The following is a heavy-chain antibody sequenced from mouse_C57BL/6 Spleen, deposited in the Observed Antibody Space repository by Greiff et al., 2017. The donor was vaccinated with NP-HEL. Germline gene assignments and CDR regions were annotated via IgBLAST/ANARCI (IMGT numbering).Heavy chain of an antibody. J-gene: IGHJ4*01. D-gene: IGHD4-1*01. V-gene: IGHV1-82*01. CDR2: IYPGDGDT. CDR3: ARRLGDYAMDY. Sequence: QVQLQHSGPELVKPGASVKISCKASGYAFSSSWMNWVKQRPGKGLEWIGRIYPGDGDTNYNGKFKGKATLTADKSSSTAYMQLSSLTSEDSAVYFCARRLGDYAMDYWGQGTSVTVSS. CDR1: GYAFSSSW.